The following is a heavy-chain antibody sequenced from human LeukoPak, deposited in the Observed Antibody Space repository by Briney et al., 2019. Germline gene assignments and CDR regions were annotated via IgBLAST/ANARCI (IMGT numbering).Heavy chain of an antibody. CDR2: ISSSSSYI. V-gene: IGHV3-21*01. Sequence: SGGSLRLSCAASGFTFSSYSMNWVRQAPGKGLEWVSSISSSSSYIYYADSVKGRFTISRDNAKNSLYLQMNSLRAEDTAVYYCARGYCSGGSCYLTYYMDVWGKGTTVTVSS. CDR1: GFTFSSYS. D-gene: IGHD2-15*01. J-gene: IGHJ6*03. CDR3: ARGYCSGGSCYLTYYMDV.